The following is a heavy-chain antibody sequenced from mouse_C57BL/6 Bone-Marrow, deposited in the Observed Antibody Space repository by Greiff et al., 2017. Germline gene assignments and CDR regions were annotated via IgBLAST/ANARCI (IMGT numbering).Heavy chain of an antibody. Sequence: QVQLQQSGPELVKPGASVKISCKASGYAFSCSWMNWVKQRPGKGLEWIGRIYPGDGDTNYNGKFKGKATLTADKSSSTAYMQLSSLTSEDSAVYFCARRGSSGLPFDYWGQGTTLTVSS. CDR3: ARRGSSGLPFDY. CDR2: IYPGDGDT. D-gene: IGHD3-2*02. J-gene: IGHJ2*01. V-gene: IGHV1-82*01. CDR1: GYAFSCSW.